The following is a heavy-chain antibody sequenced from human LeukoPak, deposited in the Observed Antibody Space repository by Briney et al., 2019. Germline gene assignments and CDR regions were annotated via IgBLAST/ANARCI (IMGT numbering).Heavy chain of an antibody. CDR2: ISYDGSNK. CDR1: GFTFDDYA. V-gene: IGHV3-30-3*01. D-gene: IGHD2-8*02. CDR3: AREEGLVLDY. Sequence: GSLRLSCAASGFTFDDYAMHWVRQAPGKGLEWVAVISYDGSNKYYADSVKGRFTISRDYSKNTLYLQMNSLRAEDTAVYYCAREEGLVLDYWGQGTLVTVSS. J-gene: IGHJ4*02.